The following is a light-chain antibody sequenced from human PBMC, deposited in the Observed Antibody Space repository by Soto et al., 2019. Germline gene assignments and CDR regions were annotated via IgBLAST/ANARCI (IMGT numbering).Light chain of an antibody. CDR1: SSNIGNNY. CDR3: ATWDSSLGAVV. J-gene: IGLJ2*01. V-gene: IGLV1-51*01. Sequence: QSVLTQPPSVSAAPGQKVTISCSGSSSNIGNNYVSWYQQLPGTAPRLLIFDNDRRFSGIPDRVSASKSDTSATLGITGLQTGDVADYYCATWDSSLGAVVFGGGTKVTVL. CDR2: DND.